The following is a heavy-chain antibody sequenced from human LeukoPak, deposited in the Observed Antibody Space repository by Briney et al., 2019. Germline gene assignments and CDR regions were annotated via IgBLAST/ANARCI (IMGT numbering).Heavy chain of an antibody. CDR1: GYTFTGYY. CDR3: ARVDRGYCSGGSCRLDY. V-gene: IGHV1-2*06. J-gene: IGHJ4*02. D-gene: IGHD2-15*01. CDR2: INPNSGGT. Sequence: ASVKVSCKASGYTFTGYYMHWVRQAPGQGLERMGRINPNSGGTNYAQKFQGRVTMTRDTSISTAYMELSRLRSDDTAVYYCARVDRGYCSGGSCRLDYWGQGTLVTVSS.